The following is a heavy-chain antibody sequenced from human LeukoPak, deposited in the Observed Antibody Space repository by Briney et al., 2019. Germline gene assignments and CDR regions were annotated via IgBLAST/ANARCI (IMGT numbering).Heavy chain of an antibody. J-gene: IGHJ5*02. D-gene: IGHD6-13*01. CDR1: GYTFTRYG. CDR2: ISAYDGNT. Sequence: ASVKVSCKASGYTFTRYGISWVRQAPGQGLEWMGWISAYDGNTEYAQKLQGRVTMTTDTSTSTAYMELRSLRSDDTAVYYCARDKVIASAGTPNWFDPWGQGTLVTVS. V-gene: IGHV1-18*01. CDR3: ARDKVIASAGTPNWFDP.